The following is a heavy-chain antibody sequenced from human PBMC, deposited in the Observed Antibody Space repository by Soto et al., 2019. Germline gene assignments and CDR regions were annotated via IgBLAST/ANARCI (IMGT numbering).Heavy chain of an antibody. Sequence: ETLSLTCTVSGGSISSYYWSWIRQPPGKGLEWIGYIYYSGSTNYNPSLKSRVTISVDTSKNQFSLKLSSVTDADTAVYYCARARIAAAGTGGYNWFEPWGQGTLVTVSS. CDR3: ARARIAAAGTGGYNWFEP. J-gene: IGHJ5*02. D-gene: IGHD6-13*01. CDR2: IYYSGST. V-gene: IGHV4-59*01. CDR1: GGSISSYY.